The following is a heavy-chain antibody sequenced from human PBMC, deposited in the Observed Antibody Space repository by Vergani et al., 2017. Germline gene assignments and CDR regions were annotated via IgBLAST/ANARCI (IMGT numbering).Heavy chain of an antibody. D-gene: IGHD3-9*01. V-gene: IGHV1-46*03. Sequence: QVQVVQSGAEVKKSGASAKVSCKTSGYTFSNYYMHWVRQAPGQGLEWMGIINPSGGHTNDAQKFQGRVTMTRDTSTSTVYMELSSLSSEDTAIYYCARGDYGILTGYRYWGQGTLVTVSA. CDR2: INPSGGHT. CDR1: GYTFSNYY. CDR3: ARGDYGILTGYRY. J-gene: IGHJ4*02.